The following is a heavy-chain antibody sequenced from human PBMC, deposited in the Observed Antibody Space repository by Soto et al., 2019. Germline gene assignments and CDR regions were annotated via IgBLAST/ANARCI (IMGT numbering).Heavy chain of an antibody. CDR3: ARDWDIVILSVPIPNYNYGMDV. J-gene: IGHJ6*02. V-gene: IGHV3-48*02. CDR2: ISSRSDTL. CDR1: GFTFSAYA. Sequence: GGSLRLSCEGSGFTFSAYAMNWVRQAPEKGLEWVSYISSRSDTLYYADSVKGRFTISRDNAKNSVYLQVNNLRDEDTAVYYCARDWDIVILSVPIPNYNYGMDVWGQGTTVTVSS. D-gene: IGHD2-15*01.